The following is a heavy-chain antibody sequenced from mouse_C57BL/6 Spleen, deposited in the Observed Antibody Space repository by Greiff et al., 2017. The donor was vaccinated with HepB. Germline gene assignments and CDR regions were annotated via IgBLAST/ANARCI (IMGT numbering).Heavy chain of an antibody. CDR2: IYPRSGNT. Sequence: VKLMESGAELARPGASVKLSCKASGYTFTSYGISWVKQRTGQGLEWIGEIYPRSGNTYYNEKFKGKATLTADKSSSTAYMELRSLTSEDSAVYFCARGVYDYDHYFDYWGQGTTLTVSS. CDR1: GYTFTSYG. D-gene: IGHD2-4*01. J-gene: IGHJ2*01. CDR3: ARGVYDYDHYFDY. V-gene: IGHV1-81*01.